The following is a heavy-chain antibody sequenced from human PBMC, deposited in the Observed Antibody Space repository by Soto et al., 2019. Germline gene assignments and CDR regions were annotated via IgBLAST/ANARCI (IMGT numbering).Heavy chain of an antibody. CDR2: IIPILGIA. CDR3: ARGGSSSSPSSFFIGY. J-gene: IGHJ4*02. V-gene: IGHV1-69*02. CDR1: GGTFSSYT. Sequence: ASVKVSCKASGGTFSSYTISCVRQAPGQGLEWMGRIIPILGIANYAQKFQGRVTITADKSTSTAYMELSSLRSEDTAVYYCARGGSSSSPSSFFIGYWGQGTLVTVSS. D-gene: IGHD6-6*01.